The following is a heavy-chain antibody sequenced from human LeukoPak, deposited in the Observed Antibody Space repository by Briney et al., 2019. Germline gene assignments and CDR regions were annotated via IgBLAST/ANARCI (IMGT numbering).Heavy chain of an antibody. CDR1: GFTFSSYA. V-gene: IGHV3-23*01. Sequence: GGSLRLSCAVSGFTFSSYAMSWVRQAPGKGLERVSAISGSGGSTYYADSVKGRFTISRDNSKNTLYLQMNSLRAEDTAVYYCAKDQVEQHFGPWGQGTLVTVSS. CDR2: ISGSGGST. J-gene: IGHJ5*02. CDR3: AKDQVEQHFGP. D-gene: IGHD6-13*01.